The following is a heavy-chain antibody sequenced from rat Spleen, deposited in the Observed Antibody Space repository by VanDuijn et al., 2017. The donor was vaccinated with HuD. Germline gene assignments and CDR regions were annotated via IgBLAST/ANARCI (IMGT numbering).Heavy chain of an antibody. CDR2: MKYDGDT. CDR3: TRVTGSSYWYFDF. V-gene: IGHV2S30*01. Sequence: QVQLKESGPGLVQPSQTLSLTCTVSGFSLMDYSVHWVRQPPGKGLEWMGRMKYDGDTYYNSALKSRLSISRDTSKSQVFLKMNSLQTEDTAIYYCTRVTGSSYWYFDFWGPGTMVTVSS. J-gene: IGHJ1*01. CDR1: GFSLMDYS. D-gene: IGHD5-1*01.